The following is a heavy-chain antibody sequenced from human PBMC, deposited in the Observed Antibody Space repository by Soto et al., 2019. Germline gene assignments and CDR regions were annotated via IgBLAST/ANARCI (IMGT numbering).Heavy chain of an antibody. CDR3: AREAIVAGATSGMDV. Sequence: ASVKVSCKSSRDTITTFFMQWVRQAAGQGLEWMGVINPGYPAGRSTTYAQKFQGRVTMTTDTSTSTVYMELSRLRSDDTPVYYCAREAIVAGATSGMDVWGKGITV. CDR2: INPGYPAGRST. D-gene: IGHD1-26*01. V-gene: IGHV1-46*01. CDR1: RDTITTFF. J-gene: IGHJ6*04.